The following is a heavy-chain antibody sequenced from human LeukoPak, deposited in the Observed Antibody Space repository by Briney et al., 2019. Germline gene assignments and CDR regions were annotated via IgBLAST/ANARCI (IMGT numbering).Heavy chain of an antibody. CDR2: ISGSGDIT. J-gene: IGHJ4*02. Sequence: GGSLRLSCAAPGFSFYNYGLTWVRQAPGQGLEWVCSISGSGDITHYADSVKGRFTISRDNSKNTLYLQMNSLRAEDTAVYYCAKVAYYEILKSWFDYWGQGTLVTVSS. D-gene: IGHD3-9*01. CDR3: AKVAYYEILKSWFDY. V-gene: IGHV3-23*01. CDR1: GFSFYNYG.